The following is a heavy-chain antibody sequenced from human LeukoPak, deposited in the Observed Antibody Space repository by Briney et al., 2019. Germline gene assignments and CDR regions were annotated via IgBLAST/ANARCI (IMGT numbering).Heavy chain of an antibody. CDR3: AKDLGYCSGGSCYYLDY. CDR2: ISYDGSNK. Sequence: PGGSLRLSCAASGFTFSSYGMHWVRQAPGKGLEWVAVISYDGSNKYYADSVKGRFTISRDNSKNTLYLQMNSLRAEDTAVYYCAKDLGYCSGGSCYYLDYWGQGTLVTVSS. CDR1: GFTFSSYG. V-gene: IGHV3-30*18. J-gene: IGHJ4*02. D-gene: IGHD2-15*01.